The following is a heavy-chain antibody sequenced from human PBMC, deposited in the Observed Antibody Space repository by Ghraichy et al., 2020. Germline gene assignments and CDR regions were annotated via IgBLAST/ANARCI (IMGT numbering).Heavy chain of an antibody. CDR3: AGTTKTSYYQDSSGYYPFDY. J-gene: IGHJ4*02. CDR1: GFIFSHYS. V-gene: IGHV3-48*02. CDR2: ISSTSAAI. D-gene: IGHD3-22*01. Sequence: LSLTCAASGFIFSHYSMNWVRQAPGKGLEWVSYISSTSAAIYYADSVKGRFTISRDNAKNSLYLQMNSLGDEDTAVYYCAGTTKTSYYQDSSGYYPFDYWGQGTLVTVSS.